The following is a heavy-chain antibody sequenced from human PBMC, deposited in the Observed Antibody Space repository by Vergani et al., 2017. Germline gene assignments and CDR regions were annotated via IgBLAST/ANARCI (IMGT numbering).Heavy chain of an antibody. CDR3: ARVNTETNGHLYYYYYMDV. V-gene: IGHV4-34*01. D-gene: IGHD4-11*01. CDR1: GGSFTSYH. Sequence: QVQLQQWGGGLLKTPETLSLTCVVNGGSFTSYHWTWIRQSPGEGLGWVGDIDHTGRPDYNTSLKSRLTMSVDKSRNQFSLTLNSVTATDTAIYFCARVNTETNGHLYYYYYMDVWGQGNAVTVS. CDR2: IDHTGRP. J-gene: IGHJ6*03.